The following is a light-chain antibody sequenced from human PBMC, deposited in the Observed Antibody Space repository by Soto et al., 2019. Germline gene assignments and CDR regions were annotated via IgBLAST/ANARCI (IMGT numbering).Light chain of an antibody. Sequence: DIQMTQSLSSLSASVGDRVTITCQASQDITNYLNWYQQKPGKAPRLLLYDASSLETGVPSRFSGSGSGTDFTFTISSLQPEDIATYYCQHYDHLPITFGQGTRLEIK. J-gene: IGKJ5*01. CDR1: QDITNY. CDR3: QHYDHLPIT. CDR2: DAS. V-gene: IGKV1-33*01.